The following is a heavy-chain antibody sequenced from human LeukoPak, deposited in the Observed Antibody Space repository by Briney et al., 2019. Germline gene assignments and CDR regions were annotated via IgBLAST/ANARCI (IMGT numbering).Heavy chain of an antibody. CDR3: AKSYLGGFDY. Sequence: GGSLRLSCAASGFTFSSYSMNWVRQAPGKGLEWVSYISSSSSTIYYADSVKGRFTISRDNAKNSLYLQMNSLRAEDTAVYYCAKSYLGGFDYWGQGTLVTVPS. V-gene: IGHV3-48*01. D-gene: IGHD3-16*01. CDR2: ISSSSSTI. J-gene: IGHJ4*02. CDR1: GFTFSSYS.